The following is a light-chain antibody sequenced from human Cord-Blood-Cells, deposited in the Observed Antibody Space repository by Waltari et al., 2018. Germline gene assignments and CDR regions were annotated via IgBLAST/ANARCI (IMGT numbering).Light chain of an antibody. J-gene: IGLJ1*01. CDR2: EVS. Sequence: QSALTQPPSASGSPGQSVTISCTGTSSDVGGYNYVSWYQQHHGKAPKLMNYEVSKRPSGVPDRFSGSKSGDTASLTVSWLQAEDEADYYCSSYAGSNNVFGTGTKVTVL. V-gene: IGLV2-8*01. CDR1: SSDVGGYNY. CDR3: SSYAGSNNV.